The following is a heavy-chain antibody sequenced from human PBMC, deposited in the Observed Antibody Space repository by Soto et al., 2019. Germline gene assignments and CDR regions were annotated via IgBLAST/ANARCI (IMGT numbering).Heavy chain of an antibody. CDR1: GGSISGYY. J-gene: IGHJ6*02. V-gene: IGHV4-59*01. Sequence: SETLSLTCPVSGGSISGYYWSWIRQPPGKGLEYIGYIYFRGSTNYNPSLKSRVTISKDTSKNQVVLTMTNMDPVDTATYYCAHTKGYSYRYYYYGMDVWGQGTTVTVSS. D-gene: IGHD5-18*01. CDR3: AHTKGYSYRYYYYGMDV. CDR2: IYFRGST.